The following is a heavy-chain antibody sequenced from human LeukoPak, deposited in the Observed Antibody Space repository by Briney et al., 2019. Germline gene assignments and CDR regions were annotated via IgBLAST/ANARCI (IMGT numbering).Heavy chain of an antibody. CDR2: IYYSGST. V-gene: IGHV4-59*01. D-gene: IGHD5-18*01. CDR3: ARGYTARGAFDI. Sequence: SETLSLTCAVYGGSFSSYYWSWIRQPPGKGLEWIGYIYYSGSTNYNPSLKSRVTISVDTSKNQFSLKLSSVTAADTAVYYCARGYTARGAFDIWGQGTMVTVSS. J-gene: IGHJ3*02. CDR1: GGSFSSYY.